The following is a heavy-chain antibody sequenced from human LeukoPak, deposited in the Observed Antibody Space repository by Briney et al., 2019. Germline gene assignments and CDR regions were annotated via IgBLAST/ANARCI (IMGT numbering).Heavy chain of an antibody. J-gene: IGHJ6*02. D-gene: IGHD6-19*01. CDR2: ISYDGSNK. CDR3: AREPVAPPYYYGMDV. CDR1: GFTFSSYA. Sequence: GRSLRPSCAASGFTFSSYAMHWVRQAPGKGLEWVAVISYDGSNKYYADSVKGRFTISRDNSKNTLYLQMNSLRAEDTAVYYCAREPVAPPYYYGMDVWGQGTTVTVSS. V-gene: IGHV3-30-3*01.